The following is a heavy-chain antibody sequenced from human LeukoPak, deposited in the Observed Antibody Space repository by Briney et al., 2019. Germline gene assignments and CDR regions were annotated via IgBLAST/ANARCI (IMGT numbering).Heavy chain of an antibody. Sequence: SETLSLTCTVSGGSMTGQSWSWIRQPPGKGLEWIGFIYYTGSTNYNPSLEGRVTFSVDTSKNQFSLKLTSVTAADTAVYYCARGEIYGERQIAPFDYWGQGTLVTVSS. D-gene: IGHD4-17*01. CDR3: ARGEIYGERQIAPFDY. CDR2: IYYTGST. V-gene: IGHV4-59*11. J-gene: IGHJ4*02. CDR1: GGSMTGQS.